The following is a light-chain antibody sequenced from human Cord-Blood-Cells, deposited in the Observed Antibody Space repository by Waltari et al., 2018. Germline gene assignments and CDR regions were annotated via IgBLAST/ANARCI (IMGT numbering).Light chain of an antibody. CDR2: DVS. CDR3: CSYAGSYTWV. J-gene: IGLJ3*02. CDR1: SSDAGGYNY. Sequence: QSALTQPRSVSGSPGQSVTISCTGTSSDAGGYNYVSWYQQHPGKTPKLMIYDVSKRPSGVPDRFSGSKSGNTASLTISGLQAEDEADYYCCSYAGSYTWVFGGGNKLTVL. V-gene: IGLV2-11*01.